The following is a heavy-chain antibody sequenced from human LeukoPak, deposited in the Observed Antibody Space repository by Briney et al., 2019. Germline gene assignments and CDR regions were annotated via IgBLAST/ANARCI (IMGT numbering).Heavy chain of an antibody. J-gene: IGHJ4*02. CDR2: ISSNEGRT. V-gene: IGHV3-64D*09. D-gene: IGHD4-17*01. CDR3: VKGRPTTVTTKTYFDY. CDR1: GFTLSSYA. Sequence: GGSVSVSCSASGFTLSSYAMHWVRQTAGKGLEYASAISSNEGRTYYTHSVQGRCTISRDNSKHTLYLQMSSLRAEDTALYYCVKGRPTTVTTKTYFDYWGQGTLVTVSS.